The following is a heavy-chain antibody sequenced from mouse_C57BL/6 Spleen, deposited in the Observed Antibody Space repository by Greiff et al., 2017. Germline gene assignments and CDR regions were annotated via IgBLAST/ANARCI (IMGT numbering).Heavy chain of an antibody. V-gene: IGHV1-9*01. CDR1: GYTFTGYW. CDR3: ARSEAWFAY. Sequence: QVQLQQSGARLLLYPQHPDFKATGYTFTGYWIEWVKQRPGHGLEWIGEILPGSGSTNYNEKFKGKATFTADTSSNTAYMQLSSLTTEDSAIYYCARSEAWFAYWGQGTLVTVSA. CDR2: ILPGSGST. J-gene: IGHJ3*01.